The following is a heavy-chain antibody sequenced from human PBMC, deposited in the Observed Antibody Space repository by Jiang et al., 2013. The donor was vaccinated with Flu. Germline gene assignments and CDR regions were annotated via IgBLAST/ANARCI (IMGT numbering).Heavy chain of an antibody. J-gene: IGHJ4*02. CDR2: IYYSGST. V-gene: IGHV4-59*01. CDR3: ARTKAGYSYDY. D-gene: IGHD5-18*01. Sequence: GSGLVKPSETLSLTCTVSGDSISSYYWSWIRLPPGKGLEWIGYIYYSGSTNYNPSLKSRVTISVDTSKNQFSLDLSSVTAADTAVYYCARTKAGYSYDYWGQGTLVTVSS. CDR1: GDSISSYY.